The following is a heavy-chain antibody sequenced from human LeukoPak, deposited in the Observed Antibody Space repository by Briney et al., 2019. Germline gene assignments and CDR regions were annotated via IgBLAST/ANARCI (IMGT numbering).Heavy chain of an antibody. CDR1: GGSFSGYH. CDR3: ARDGVAAAVKLDY. Sequence: SETLSLTCAVYGGSFSGYHWSWIRQPPGKGLEWVGEINHSGSSNYNPSLKSRVTISVDTSKNQFSLKLSSVTAADTAVYYCARDGVAAAVKLDYWGQGTLVTVSS. CDR2: INHSGSS. V-gene: IGHV4-34*01. J-gene: IGHJ4*02. D-gene: IGHD6-13*01.